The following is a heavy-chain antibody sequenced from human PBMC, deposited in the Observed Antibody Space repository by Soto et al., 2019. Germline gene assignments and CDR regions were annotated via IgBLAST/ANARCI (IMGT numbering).Heavy chain of an antibody. D-gene: IGHD3-3*01. V-gene: IGHV3-23*01. J-gene: IGHJ5*02. CDR2: ISGSGGST. CDR1: GFTFSSYA. CDR3: AKCPRSNYDFWSGYLTWFDP. Sequence: GGSLRLSCAASGFTFSSYAMSWVRQAPGKGLEWVSAISGSGGSTYYADSVKGRFTISRDNSKNTLYLQMNSLRAEDTAVYYCAKCPRSNYDFWSGYLTWFDPWGQGTLVTVSS.